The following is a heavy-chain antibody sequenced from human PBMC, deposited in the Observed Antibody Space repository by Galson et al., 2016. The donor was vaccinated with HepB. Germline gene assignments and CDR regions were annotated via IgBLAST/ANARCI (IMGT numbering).Heavy chain of an antibody. J-gene: IGHJ5*02. V-gene: IGHV4-59*01. D-gene: IGHD5-12*01. CDR1: GDSISSSY. CDR2: ISKSGST. CDR3: ARLRGTSGGGYEGLDH. Sequence: ETLSLTCTVSGDSISSSYWSWIRQPPGKGLEWIGYISKSGSTTYNPSLNSRVIISADRSTNRPSLKVSSVTAADTAVYYCARLRGTSGGGYEGLDHWGQGTLVTVAS.